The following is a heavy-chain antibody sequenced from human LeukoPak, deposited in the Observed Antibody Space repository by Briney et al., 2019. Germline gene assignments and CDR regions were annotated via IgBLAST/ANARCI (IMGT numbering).Heavy chain of an antibody. CDR3: AKDGARRTRFGKIPHYFDY. V-gene: IGHV3-30*02. J-gene: IGHJ4*02. D-gene: IGHD3-16*01. CDR1: GFTFSSYG. Sequence: PGGSLRLSCAASGFTFSSYGMHWVRQAPGKGLEWVAFIRYDGSNKYHADSVKGRFTISRDSSKNTVYLQMNSLRVEDTAVYYCAKDGARRTRFGKIPHYFDYWGQGTLVTVSS. CDR2: IRYDGSNK.